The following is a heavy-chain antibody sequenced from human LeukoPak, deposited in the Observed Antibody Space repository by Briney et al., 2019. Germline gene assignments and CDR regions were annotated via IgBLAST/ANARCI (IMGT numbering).Heavy chain of an antibody. CDR2: ISSSSSYI. CDR3: ARVMTTVTNGWFDP. D-gene: IGHD4-17*01. CDR1: GFTFSSYS. Sequence: GGSLRLSCAASGFTFSSYSMTWVRQAPGKGLEWVSSISSSSSYIYYADSVKGRFTISRDNAKNSLYLQMNSLRAEDTAVYYCARVMTTVTNGWFDPWGQGTPVTVSS. V-gene: IGHV3-21*01. J-gene: IGHJ5*02.